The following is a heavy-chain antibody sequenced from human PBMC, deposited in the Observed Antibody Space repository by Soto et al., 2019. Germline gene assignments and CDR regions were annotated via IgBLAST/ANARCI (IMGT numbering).Heavy chain of an antibody. Sequence: GGSLRLSCAASGFTFSSYGMHWVRQAPGKGLEWVAVISYDGSNKYYADSVKGRFTISRDNSKNTLYLQMNSLRAEDTAVYYCAKDGVVVVAATQVYYFDYWGQGTLVTVSS. J-gene: IGHJ4*02. CDR2: ISYDGSNK. CDR3: AKDGVVVVAATQVYYFDY. CDR1: GFTFSSYG. D-gene: IGHD2-15*01. V-gene: IGHV3-30*18.